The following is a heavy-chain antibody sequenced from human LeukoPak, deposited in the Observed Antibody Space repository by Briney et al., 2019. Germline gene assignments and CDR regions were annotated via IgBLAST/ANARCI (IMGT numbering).Heavy chain of an antibody. D-gene: IGHD3-10*01. CDR3: ACTVYYGSVDY. CDR1: GASFSGYY. Sequence: PWEPLSLTCAVCGASFSGYYWSWLRQPPGKGLEGIGEINHRGSTNYNPSLKSRVTISVDTSKNQFSLKLSSVTAADTAVYYCACTVYYGSVDYWGQGTLVTVSS. V-gene: IGHV4-34*01. CDR2: INHRGST. J-gene: IGHJ4*02.